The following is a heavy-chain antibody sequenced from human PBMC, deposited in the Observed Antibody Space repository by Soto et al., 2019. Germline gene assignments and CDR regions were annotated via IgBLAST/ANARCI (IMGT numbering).Heavy chain of an antibody. J-gene: IGHJ6*02. Sequence: QVQLQESGPGLVNPSETLSLTCTVSGDSFRSNSYSWGWIRQPPGKGLEWIGRIYYGGSTYYDPSLKSLVTVSVDTSKTQFYLKMTSVTAADTAAYFSARVCGRCVGGSCSSHYYYAMDVWGQGTTFTVS. CDR2: IYYGGST. D-gene: IGHD2-15*01. V-gene: IGHV4-39*01. CDR3: ARVCGRCVGGSCSSHYYYAMDV. CDR1: GDSFRSNSYS.